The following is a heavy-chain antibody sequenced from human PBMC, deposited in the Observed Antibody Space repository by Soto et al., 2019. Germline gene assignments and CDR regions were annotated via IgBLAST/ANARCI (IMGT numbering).Heavy chain of an antibody. CDR2: NYYSGIT. V-gene: IGHV4-31*03. CDR1: GGCISSGGYY. J-gene: IGHJ5*02. CDR3: ARSVDP. Sequence: SETLSLTCTVSGGCISSGGYYWTWIRQHPGKGLEWIGYNYYSGITYYNPSLKSRVTISLDTSKNQFSLKLSSVTAADTAVYYCARSVDPWGQGTLVTVS.